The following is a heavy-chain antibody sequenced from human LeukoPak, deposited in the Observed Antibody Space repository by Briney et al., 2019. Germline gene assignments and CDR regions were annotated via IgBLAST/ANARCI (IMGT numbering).Heavy chain of an antibody. Sequence: SETLSLTCTVSGGSISSGDYYWSWIRQPPGKGLEWLGYVYYSGSTYYNPSLKSRVTISVDTSKNQFSLKLSSVTAADTAVYYCARVLRTVTYFFDYWGQGTLVTVSS. CDR1: GGSISSGDYY. D-gene: IGHD4-17*01. CDR2: VYYSGST. J-gene: IGHJ4*02. V-gene: IGHV4-30-4*08. CDR3: ARVLRTVTYFFDY.